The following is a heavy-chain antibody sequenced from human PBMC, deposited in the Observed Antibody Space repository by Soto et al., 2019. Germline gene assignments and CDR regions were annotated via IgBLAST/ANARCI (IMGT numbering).Heavy chain of an antibody. CDR2: IKSKTDGGTT. Sequence: EVQLVESGGGLVKPGGSLRLSCAASGFTFAYAWMSWVRQAPGKGPEWVGRIKSKTDGGTTDYAAPVKGRFTISRDDSKNTLYLQMNSLKIEDTAVYYCTHYYGDYRYYFDYWGPGILVTVSS. CDR1: GFTFAYAW. V-gene: IGHV3-15*01. D-gene: IGHD4-17*01. J-gene: IGHJ4*02. CDR3: THYYGDYRYYFDY.